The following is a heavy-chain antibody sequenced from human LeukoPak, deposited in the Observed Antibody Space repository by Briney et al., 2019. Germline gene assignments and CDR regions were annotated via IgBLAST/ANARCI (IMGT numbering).Heavy chain of an antibody. Sequence: GGSLRLSCAVSGFTFSSYAMNWVRQAPGKGLEWVSTISGSGGSTFYADSVKGRFTVSRGNSKNTLYLQMNSLRVEDTAVYYCAKNSPKPAGTYFQHCGQGTLVTVSS. CDR1: GFTFSSYA. J-gene: IGHJ1*01. CDR2: ISGSGGST. V-gene: IGHV3-23*01. CDR3: AKNSPKPAGTYFQH. D-gene: IGHD2-2*01.